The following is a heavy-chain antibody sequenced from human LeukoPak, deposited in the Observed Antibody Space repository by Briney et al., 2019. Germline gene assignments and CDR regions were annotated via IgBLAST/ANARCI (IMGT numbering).Heavy chain of an antibody. J-gene: IGHJ4*02. D-gene: IGHD1-26*01. V-gene: IGHV4-39*07. Sequence: SETLSLTCTVSGGSISSSSYYWGWIRQPPGKGLEWIGSIYYSGSTYYNPSLKSRVTISVDTSKNQFSLKLSSVTAADTAVYYCARDDLSGTYGGVDYWGQGTLVTVSS. CDR2: IYYSGST. CDR1: GGSISSSSYY. CDR3: ARDDLSGTYGGVDY.